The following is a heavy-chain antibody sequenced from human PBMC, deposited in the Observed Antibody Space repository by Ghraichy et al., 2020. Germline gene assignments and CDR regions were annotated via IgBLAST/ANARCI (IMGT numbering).Heavy chain of an antibody. J-gene: IGHJ4*02. CDR3: VRGSSSRIAAALFDY. CDR1: GFTFSSYA. Sequence: GGSLRLSCSASGFTFSSYAMHWVRQAPGKGLEYVSAISSNGGSTYYADSVKGRFTISRDNSKNTLYLQMSSLRAEDTAVYYCVRGSSSRIAAALFDYWGQGTLVTVSS. V-gene: IGHV3-64D*06. D-gene: IGHD6-13*01. CDR2: ISSNGGST.